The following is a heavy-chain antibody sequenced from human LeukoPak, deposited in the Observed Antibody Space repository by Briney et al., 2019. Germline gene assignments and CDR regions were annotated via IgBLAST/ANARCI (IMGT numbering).Heavy chain of an antibody. CDR1: GFTFSSYA. J-gene: IGHJ4*02. CDR3: ARDDPSSGSFDFDY. V-gene: IGHV3-30-3*01. CDR2: ISYDGSNK. Sequence: PGRSLRLPCAASGFTFSSYAMHWVRQAPGKGLEWVAVISYDGSNKYYADSVKGRFTISRDNSKNTLYLQMNSLRAEDTAVYYCARDDPSSGSFDFDYWGQGTLVTVSS. D-gene: IGHD1-26*01.